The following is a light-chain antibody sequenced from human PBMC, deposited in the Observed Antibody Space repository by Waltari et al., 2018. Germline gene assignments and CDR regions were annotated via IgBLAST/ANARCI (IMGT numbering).Light chain of an antibody. Sequence: NFVLTQPHSVSESPEKTVTLSCTRSSGIIAANYGQWYQQRPGSSPTIVIYENNQRPSGVPDRFSVSIDGSSNSASLTISGLKTDDEADYFCQSYDTTARVFGGGTKLTVL. J-gene: IGLJ3*02. V-gene: IGLV6-57*01. CDR1: SGIIAANY. CDR3: QSYDTTARV. CDR2: ENN.